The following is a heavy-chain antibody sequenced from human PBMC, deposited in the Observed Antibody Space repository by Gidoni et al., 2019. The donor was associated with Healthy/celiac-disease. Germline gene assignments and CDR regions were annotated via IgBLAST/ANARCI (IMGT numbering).Heavy chain of an antibody. D-gene: IGHD3-16*02. V-gene: IGHV1-46*01. CDR1: GYTFTSYY. CDR2: INPSGGST. Sequence: QVQLVQSGAEVKKPGASVKVSCKASGYTFTSYYMHWVRQAPGQGLEWMGIINPSGGSTSYAQKFQGRVTMTRDTSTSTVYMELSSLRSEDTAVYYCARRDGDYIWGSYRWGWFDPWGQGTLVTVSS. CDR3: ARRDGDYIWGSYRWGWFDP. J-gene: IGHJ5*02.